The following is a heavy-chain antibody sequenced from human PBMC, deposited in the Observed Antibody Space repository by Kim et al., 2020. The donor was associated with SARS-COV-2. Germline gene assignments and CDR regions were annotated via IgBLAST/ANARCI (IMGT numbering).Heavy chain of an antibody. J-gene: IGHJ4*02. CDR3: AREWQLVLDH. V-gene: IGHV1-69*13. D-gene: IGHD6-6*01. CDR2: IIPVFGTV. Sequence: SVKVSCKASGDNFNIYVIAWVRQAPGHGLEWMGYIIPVFGTVNYAPKFQGRVTITADESTNTAYMELSSLKSDDTAVYYCAREWQLVLDHWGQGSLVTV. CDR1: GDNFNIYV.